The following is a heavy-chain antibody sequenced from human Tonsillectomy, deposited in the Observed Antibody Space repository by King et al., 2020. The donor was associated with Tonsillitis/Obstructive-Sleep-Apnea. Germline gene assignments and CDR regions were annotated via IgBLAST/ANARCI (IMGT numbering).Heavy chain of an antibody. J-gene: IGHJ6*03. Sequence: QLQESGPGLVKPSETLSLTCTVSGGSISSSSYYWGWIRQPPGKGLEWIGSIYYSGSTYYNPSLKSRVTISVDTSKNQFSLKLSSVTAADTAVYYCARDPRIHSGYDYYYYYMDVWGKGTTVTVSS. V-gene: IGHV4-39*02. CDR1: GGSISSSSYY. D-gene: IGHD5-18*01. CDR2: IYYSGST. CDR3: ARDPRIHSGYDYYYYYMDV.